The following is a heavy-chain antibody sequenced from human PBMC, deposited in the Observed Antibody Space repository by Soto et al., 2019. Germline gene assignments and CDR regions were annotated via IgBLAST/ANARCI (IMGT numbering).Heavy chain of an antibody. CDR3: AKGVGYCSGGSCYDAFDI. CDR2: ISYDGSNK. V-gene: IGHV3-30*18. J-gene: IGHJ3*02. CDR1: GFTFSSYG. D-gene: IGHD2-15*01. Sequence: QVQLVESGGGVVQPGRSLRLSCAASGFTFSSYGMHWVRQAPGKGLEWVAVISYDGSNKYYADSVKGRFTISRDNSKNTLYLQMNSLRGEDTAVYYCAKGVGYCSGGSCYDAFDIWGQGTMVTVSS.